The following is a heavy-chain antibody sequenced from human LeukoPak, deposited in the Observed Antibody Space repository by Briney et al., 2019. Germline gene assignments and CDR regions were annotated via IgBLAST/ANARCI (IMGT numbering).Heavy chain of an antibody. CDR2: IKSDGSTT. Sequence: AGGSPRLSCAASGFTFSSYWMHWVRQAPGKGLVWVSRIKSDGSTTTYADSVKGRFTISRDNAKNTLYLQMNSLRAEDTAVYYCAIVVDTHFDYWGQGTLVTVSS. CDR1: GFTFSSYW. J-gene: IGHJ4*02. D-gene: IGHD5-18*01. CDR3: AIVVDTHFDY. V-gene: IGHV3-74*01.